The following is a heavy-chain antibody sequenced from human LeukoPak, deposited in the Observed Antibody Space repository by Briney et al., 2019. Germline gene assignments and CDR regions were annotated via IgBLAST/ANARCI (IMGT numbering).Heavy chain of an antibody. CDR2: SGTRSGTK. CDR1: GFTVSSLA. J-gene: IGHJ5*02. V-gene: IGHV3-21*01. CDR3: ARGYGSSGYYWFDP. D-gene: IGHD3-22*01. Sequence: GGSLRLSCAASGFTVSSLAMHWVRQAPGKGLEWVSSSGTRSGTKYYADSVKGRFTISRDNAKNSLYLQMNSLRAEDTAVYYCARGYGSSGYYWFDPWGQGTLVTVSS.